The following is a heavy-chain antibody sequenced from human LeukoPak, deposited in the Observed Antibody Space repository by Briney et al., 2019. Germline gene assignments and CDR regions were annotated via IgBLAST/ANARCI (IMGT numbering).Heavy chain of an antibody. Sequence: ASVKVSCKASGYIFTDYYMHWVRQAPGQELGWMGRINPNSGGTNYAQKFQGRVTMTRDTSISTAYTELSSLRSEDTAVYYCARDKEGFYDFWSGSNAFDIWGQGTMVTVSS. CDR3: ARDKEGFYDFWSGSNAFDI. V-gene: IGHV1/OR15-1*02. D-gene: IGHD3-3*01. CDR1: GYIFTDYY. J-gene: IGHJ3*02. CDR2: INPNSGGT.